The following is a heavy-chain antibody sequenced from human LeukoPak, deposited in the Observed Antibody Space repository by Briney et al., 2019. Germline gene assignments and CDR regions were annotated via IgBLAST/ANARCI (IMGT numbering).Heavy chain of an antibody. V-gene: IGHV3-23*01. CDR3: AKRTPYSSGSYYFDY. Sequence: GGSLRLSCEVSGFTFSSFAMSWVRQAPGKGLEWVSGISASGGTTNYADSVKGRLTISRDNSHNTLYLQMTSLRAEDTAVYYCAKRTPYSSGSYYFDYWGQGTLVTVSS. CDR2: ISASGGTT. D-gene: IGHD3-22*01. CDR1: GFTFSSFA. J-gene: IGHJ4*02.